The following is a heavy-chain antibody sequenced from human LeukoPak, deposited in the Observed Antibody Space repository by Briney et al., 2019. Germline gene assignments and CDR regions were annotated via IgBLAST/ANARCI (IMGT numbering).Heavy chain of an antibody. J-gene: IGHJ4*02. Sequence: SCKASGGTFSSYAMIWVRQAPGKGLEWVAVISYDGSNKYYADSVKGRFTISRDNSKNTLYLQMNSLRAEDTAVYYCARGEDYGGNLGDFDYWGQGTLVTVSS. CDR2: ISYDGSNK. CDR1: GGTFSSYA. V-gene: IGHV3-30-3*01. D-gene: IGHD4-23*01. CDR3: ARGEDYGGNLGDFDY.